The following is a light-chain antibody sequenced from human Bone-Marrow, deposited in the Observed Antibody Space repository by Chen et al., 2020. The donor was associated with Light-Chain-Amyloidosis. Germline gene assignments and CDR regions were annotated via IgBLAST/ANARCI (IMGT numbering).Light chain of an antibody. Sequence: SYVLTQAPSVSAAPCQTATIFCGGNDIGSKSLHWYQQRPGQAPVLIVYDDTDRPSGIPARFSGSKSGNTASLTISGLQAEDEADYYCCSYAGSSTSVVFGGGTKLTVL. CDR3: CSYAGSSTSVV. J-gene: IGLJ2*01. CDR1: DIGSKS. V-gene: IGLV3-21*02. CDR2: DDT.